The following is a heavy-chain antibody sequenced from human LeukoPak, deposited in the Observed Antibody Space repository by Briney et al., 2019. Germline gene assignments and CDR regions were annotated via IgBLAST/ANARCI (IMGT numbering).Heavy chain of an antibody. CDR1: GYSFTSYW. J-gene: IGHJ4*02. D-gene: IGHD1-26*01. CDR3: ARLRYSGSYSGGGGYFDY. V-gene: IGHV5-51*01. Sequence: KDGESLKISCKGSGYSFTSYWIGWVRQMPGKGLEWMGIIYPGDSDTTYSPSFQGQVIISADKSISTAYLQWSSLKASDTAIYYCARLRYSGSYSGGGGYFDYWGQGTLVTVSS. CDR2: IYPGDSDT.